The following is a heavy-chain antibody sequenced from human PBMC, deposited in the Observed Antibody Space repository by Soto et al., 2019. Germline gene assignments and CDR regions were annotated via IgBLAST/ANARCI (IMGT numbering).Heavy chain of an antibody. V-gene: IGHV4-31*02. CDR2: IYYSGAT. J-gene: IGHJ4*02. D-gene: IGHD7-27*01. Sequence: QVHLQESGPGLVRPSETLSLSCSVSGDSMATGGHYYNWIRHRPGKGLEWIGYIYYSGATHYSPSLRPRATISIDTSKNQFSLRLISVTAADTALYFCARDKDLEPTVWGYWGQGIQVTVSS. CDR1: GDSMATGGHY. CDR3: ARDKDLEPTVWGY.